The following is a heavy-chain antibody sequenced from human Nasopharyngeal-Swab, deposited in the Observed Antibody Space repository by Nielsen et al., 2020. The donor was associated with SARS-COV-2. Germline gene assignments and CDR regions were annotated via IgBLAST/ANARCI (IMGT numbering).Heavy chain of an antibody. J-gene: IGHJ3*02. CDR3: ARDPSSSWLYDAFDI. CDR1: GFTFSSYA. D-gene: IGHD6-13*01. CDR2: ISYDGSNK. Sequence: GGSLRLSCAASGFTFSSYAMHWVRQAPGKGLEWVAVISYDGSNKYYADSVEGRFTISRDNSKNTLYLQMNSLRAEDTAVYYCARDPSSSWLYDAFDIWGQGTMVTVSS. V-gene: IGHV3-30-3*01.